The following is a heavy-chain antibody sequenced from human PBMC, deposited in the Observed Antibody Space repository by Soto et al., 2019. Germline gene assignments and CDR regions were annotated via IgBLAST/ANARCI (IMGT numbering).Heavy chain of an antibody. CDR1: GFTFSSYS. Sequence: EVQLVESGGGLVQPGGSLRLSCAASGFTFSSYSMNWVRQAPGKGLEWVSYISSSSSTIYYADSVKGRFTISRDNAKNSLYLQMNRLRGEDTAVYYCARHPERIAEIGWFEPWGQGTLVTVSS. V-gene: IGHV3-48*01. CDR2: ISSSSSTI. J-gene: IGHJ5*02. CDR3: ARHPERIAEIGWFEP. D-gene: IGHD6-13*01.